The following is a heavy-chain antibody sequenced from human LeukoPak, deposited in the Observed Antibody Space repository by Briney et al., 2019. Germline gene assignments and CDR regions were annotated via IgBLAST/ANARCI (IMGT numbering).Heavy chain of an antibody. J-gene: IGHJ4*02. CDR1: GFRFSDSR. CDR3: VRGDWYFES. V-gene: IGHV3-7*04. D-gene: IGHD2-21*01. CDR2: VNRDGTEK. Sequence: PGGSLRLSCVTSGFRFSDSRMTWVRQAPGKGLQWVGNVNRDGTEKHFLDSVEGGFTISRDNAKKSLYLQMSSLRPQDTAVYFCVRGDWYFESWGQGTLVTVSS.